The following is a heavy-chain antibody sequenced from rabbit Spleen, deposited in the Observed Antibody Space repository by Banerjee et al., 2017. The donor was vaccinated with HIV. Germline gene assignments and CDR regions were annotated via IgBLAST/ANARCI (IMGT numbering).Heavy chain of an antibody. J-gene: IGHJ2*01. V-gene: IGHV1S40*01. CDR1: GFSFSSSYY. CDR2: IYADSSGST. D-gene: IGHD1-1*01. Sequence: QSLEESGGDLVKPGASLTLTCTASGFSFSSSYYMCWVRQAPGKGLECITCIYADSSGSTYYANWANGRFTISRTSSTTVTLEMASLTAADTATYFCARNYVNAFDPWGQGTLVTVS. CDR3: ARNYVNAFDP.